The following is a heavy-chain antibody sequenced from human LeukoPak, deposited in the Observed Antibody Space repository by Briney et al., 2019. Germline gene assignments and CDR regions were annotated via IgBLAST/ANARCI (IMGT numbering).Heavy chain of an antibody. Sequence: SETLSLTCTVSGGSISSYYWSWIRQPPGKGLEWIGYIYYSGSTNYNPSLKSRVTISVDTSKNQFSLKLSSVTAADTAVYYCAREGNDAFDIWGQGTMVTVSS. D-gene: IGHD3-10*01. CDR1: GGSISSYY. J-gene: IGHJ3*02. CDR2: IYYSGST. V-gene: IGHV4-59*01. CDR3: AREGNDAFDI.